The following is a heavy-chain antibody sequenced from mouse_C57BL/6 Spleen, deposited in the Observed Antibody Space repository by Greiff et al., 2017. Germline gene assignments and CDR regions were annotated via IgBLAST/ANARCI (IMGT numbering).Heavy chain of an antibody. CDR3: ERGNDGRGWFAY. CDR2: LCPTVGST. CDR1: GYTFTSYA. D-gene: IGHD1-1*01. Sequence: VQLQQPGSELVQPGASVQLSCKASGYTFTSYAINWVQQSPGQGLAWIGRLCPTVGSTKSNEEFTGKATLTVDTSSSSAYMELQSLTSEDSAVYFCERGNDGRGWFAYWGHGTLVTVAA. V-gene: IGHV1-85*01. J-gene: IGHJ3*01.